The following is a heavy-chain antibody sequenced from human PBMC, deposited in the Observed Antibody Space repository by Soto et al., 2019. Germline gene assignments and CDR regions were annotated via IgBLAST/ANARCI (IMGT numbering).Heavy chain of an antibody. CDR3: ARRFPRYYDFWSGPEAYFDY. CDR2: MNPNSGNT. V-gene: IGHV1-8*01. D-gene: IGHD3-3*01. Sequence: ASVKVSCKASGYTFTSYDINWVRQATGQGLEWMGWMNPNSGNTGYAQKFQGRVTMTSNTSISTAYMELSSLRSEDTAVYYCARRFPRYYDFWSGPEAYFDYWGQGTLVTVSS. CDR1: GYTFTSYD. J-gene: IGHJ4*02.